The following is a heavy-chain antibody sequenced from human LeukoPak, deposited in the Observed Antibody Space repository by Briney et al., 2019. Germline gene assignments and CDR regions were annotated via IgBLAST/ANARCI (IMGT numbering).Heavy chain of an antibody. J-gene: IGHJ2*01. CDR3: ARDYNPLQDWYFDL. D-gene: IGHD3-10*01. V-gene: IGHV4-61*02. CDR1: GGSISSGSYY. Sequence: PSQTLSLTCTVPGGSISSGSYYWSWIRQPAGKGLEWIGRIYTSGSTNYNPSLKSRVTISVDTSKNQFSLKLSSVTAADTAVYYCARDYNPLQDWYFDLWGRGTLVTVSS. CDR2: IYTSGST.